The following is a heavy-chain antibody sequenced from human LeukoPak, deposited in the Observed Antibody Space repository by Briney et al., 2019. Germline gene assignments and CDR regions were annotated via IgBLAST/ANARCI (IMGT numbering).Heavy chain of an antibody. CDR2: IYYTGRT. CDR1: GGSLSSSSQY. D-gene: IGHD1-1*01. Sequence: PSETLSLTCTVSGGSLSSSSQYWGWIRQPPGKGQEWSGSIYYTGRTYYNASLKSRVTIYVDTSKNQLSLKLRSVAAADTAVYSCARQPRNGNDYLDYWGQGTLVTVSS. J-gene: IGHJ4*02. CDR3: ARQPRNGNDYLDY. V-gene: IGHV4-39*01.